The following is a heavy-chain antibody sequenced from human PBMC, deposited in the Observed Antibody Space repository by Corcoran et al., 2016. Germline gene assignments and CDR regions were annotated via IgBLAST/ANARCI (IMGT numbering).Heavy chain of an antibody. D-gene: IGHD6-19*01. CDR1: GYSFASYW. J-gene: IGHJ4*02. CDR3: AGDPPSSGWAFAY. CDR2: IYPGDSDT. Sequence: EVQLVQSGAEVKKPEESLKISCQGSGYSFASYWIAWVRQMPGKGLEWMGIIYPGDSDTRYSPSFQGQVTISADKSVNTAYLQWRSLKASDTAIYYCAGDPPSSGWAFAYWGQGTLVTVSS. V-gene: IGHV5-51*01.